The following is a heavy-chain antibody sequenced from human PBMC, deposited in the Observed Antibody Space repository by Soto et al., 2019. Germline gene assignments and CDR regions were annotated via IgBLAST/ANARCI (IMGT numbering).Heavy chain of an antibody. CDR3: ARQCSGGSCYSGEIYYYYGMDV. CDR1: GGTFSSYA. D-gene: IGHD2-15*01. CDR2: IIPIFGTA. Sequence: SVKVSCKASGGTFSSYAISWVRQAPGQGLEWMGGIIPIFGTANYAQKFQGRVTITADESTSTAYMELSSLRSEDTAVYYCARQCSGGSCYSGEIYYYYGMDVWGQGTTVTVSS. V-gene: IGHV1-69*13. J-gene: IGHJ6*02.